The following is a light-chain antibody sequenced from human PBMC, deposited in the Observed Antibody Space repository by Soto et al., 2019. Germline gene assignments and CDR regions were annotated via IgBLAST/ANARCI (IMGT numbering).Light chain of an antibody. CDR1: SSDVSGYNY. J-gene: IGLJ2*01. CDR2: DVS. Sequence: QSALTQPASVSGSPGQSITISCTGTSSDVSGYNYVSWYQQHPGKDPNLRIYDVSNRPSGVSNRFSGSKSGNTASLTISGLQAEDEADYSCSSYTSSSTLVFGGGTKLTVL. V-gene: IGLV2-14*01. CDR3: SSYTSSSTLV.